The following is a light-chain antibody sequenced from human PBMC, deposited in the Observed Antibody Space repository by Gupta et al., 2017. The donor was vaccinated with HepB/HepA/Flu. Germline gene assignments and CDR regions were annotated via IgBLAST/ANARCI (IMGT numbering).Light chain of an antibody. Sequence: DIVMTQSPESLAVSLGERTTINCRSSRSLLNTANNKNYVGWYQQIPGQPPRLLFYWASTRHSGVPDRFSASGSGTDFTLTINTLQTEDVALYFCQQYYSLPYTFGHGTRVEIK. CDR1: RSLLNTANNKNY. J-gene: IGKJ3*01. V-gene: IGKV4-1*01. CDR2: WAS. CDR3: QQYYSLPYT.